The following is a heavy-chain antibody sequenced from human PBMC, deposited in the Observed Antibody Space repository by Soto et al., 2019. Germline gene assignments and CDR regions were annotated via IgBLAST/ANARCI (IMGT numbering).Heavy chain of an antibody. CDR3: AHRLGTSTSDY. Sequence: SCPTLVNPTQTLTLTCTFSGFSLSTSGVGXGWICQPPGKALEWLALIYWNDDKRYSPSLKSRLTITKDTSKNQVVLTMTNMDPVDTATYYCAHRLGTSTSDYWGQGTLVTVSS. V-gene: IGHV2-5*01. D-gene: IGHD2-2*01. CDR2: IYWNDDK. CDR1: GFSLSTSGVG. J-gene: IGHJ4*02.